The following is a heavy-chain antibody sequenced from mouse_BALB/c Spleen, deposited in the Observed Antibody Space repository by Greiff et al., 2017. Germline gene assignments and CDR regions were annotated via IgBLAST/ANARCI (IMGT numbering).Heavy chain of an antibody. CDR2: IRNKANGYTT. D-gene: IGHD2-1*01. V-gene: IGHV7-3*02. CDR3: ARDGNYDAMDY. Sequence: VQLKESGGGLVQPGGSLRLSCATSGFTFTDYYMSWVRQPPGKALEWLGFIRNKANGYTTEYSASVKGRFTISRDNSQSILYLQMNTLRAEDSATYYCARDGNYDAMDYWGQGTSVTVSS. J-gene: IGHJ4*01. CDR1: GFTFTDYY.